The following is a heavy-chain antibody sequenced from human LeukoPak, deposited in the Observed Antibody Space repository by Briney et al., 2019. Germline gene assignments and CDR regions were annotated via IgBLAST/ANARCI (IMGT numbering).Heavy chain of an antibody. CDR2: ISGSGGST. D-gene: IGHD3-10*01. Sequence: PGGSLRLSCAASGFTFSSYAMSWVRQAPGKGLEWVSAISGSGGSTYYADSVKGRFTISRDNSKDTLYLQMNSLRAEDTAVYYCAKDLRTLLWFGELPTLFDYWGQGTLVTVSS. J-gene: IGHJ4*02. V-gene: IGHV3-23*01. CDR3: AKDLRTLLWFGELPTLFDY. CDR1: GFTFSSYA.